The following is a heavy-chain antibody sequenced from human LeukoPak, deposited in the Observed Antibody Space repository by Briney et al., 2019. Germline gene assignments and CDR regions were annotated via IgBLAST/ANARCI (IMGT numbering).Heavy chain of an antibody. CDR1: GFTVSSNY. D-gene: IGHD2-8*01. V-gene: IGHV3-53*05. J-gene: IGHJ6*02. Sequence: GGSLRLSCAASGFTVSSNYMSWVRQAPGKGLEWVSVIYSGGSTYYADSVKGRFTISRDNSKNTLYLQMNSLRAEDTAVYYCAREGCTNGVCRWENYYYGMDVWGQGTTVTVSS. CDR3: AREGCTNGVCRWENYYYGMDV. CDR2: IYSGGST.